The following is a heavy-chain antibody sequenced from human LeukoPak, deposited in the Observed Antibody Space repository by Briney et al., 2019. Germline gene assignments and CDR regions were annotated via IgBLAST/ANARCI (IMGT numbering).Heavy chain of an antibody. CDR1: GFTFSSYA. CDR3: ARDFFDFWGGSWV. CDR2: VIFRGGST. D-gene: IGHD3-3*01. Sequence: GGSLRLSCAASGFTFSSYAMSWVRQAPGKGLEWVSVIFRGGSTYYGDSVRGRFSISRDNSKNMVFLQMNNLRAEDTAVYFCARDFFDFWGGSWVWGQGTLVAVSS. V-gene: IGHV3-23*03. J-gene: IGHJ4*02.